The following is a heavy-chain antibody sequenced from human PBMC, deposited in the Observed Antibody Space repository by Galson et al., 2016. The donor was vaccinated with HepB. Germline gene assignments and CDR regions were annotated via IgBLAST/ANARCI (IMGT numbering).Heavy chain of an antibody. CDR3: AGGTYYDSATRFDP. Sequence: SETLSLTCGVFGGTFNGYYWTWIRQPPGKGLEWIGEINHSGNTNYNPSLKSRVTLSVDMSKKQFTLELTSVTAADPAIYYCAGGTYYDSATRFDPWGQGTLVTVAS. D-gene: IGHD3-3*01. CDR2: INHSGNT. CDR1: GGTFNGYY. V-gene: IGHV4-34*01. J-gene: IGHJ5*02.